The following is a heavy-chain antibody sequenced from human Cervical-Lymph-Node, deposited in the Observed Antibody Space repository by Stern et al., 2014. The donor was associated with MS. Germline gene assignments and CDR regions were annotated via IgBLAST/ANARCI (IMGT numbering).Heavy chain of an antibody. J-gene: IGHJ3*02. CDR2: ISSSGSYI. D-gene: IGHD3-22*01. CDR1: GFTFSSYS. CDR3: ARGGDYNTYDI. Sequence: EVHLVESGGGLVKPGGSLRLSCAASGFTFSSYSMNWVRQAPGKGLEWVSSISSSGSYIFYADSVKGRFTISRDNAKNSLYLQLNSLRAEDTAIYYCARGGDYNTYDIWGQGTMVTVSS. V-gene: IGHV3-21*01.